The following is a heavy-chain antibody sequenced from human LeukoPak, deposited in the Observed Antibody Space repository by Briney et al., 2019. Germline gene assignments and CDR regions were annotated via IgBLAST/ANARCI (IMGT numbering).Heavy chain of an antibody. D-gene: IGHD6-19*01. CDR1: GGSIITYY. J-gene: IGHJ4*02. CDR2: IYYSGST. V-gene: IGHV4-59*01. Sequence: SETLSLTCTVYGGSIITYYWNSIRQPPGKGLEWIGYIYYSGSTNYNPSLKSRVTISVDTSKNQLSLRLTSVAAADTAVYYCARKGSGWHTLEYWGQGTLVTVSS. CDR3: ARKGSGWHTLEY.